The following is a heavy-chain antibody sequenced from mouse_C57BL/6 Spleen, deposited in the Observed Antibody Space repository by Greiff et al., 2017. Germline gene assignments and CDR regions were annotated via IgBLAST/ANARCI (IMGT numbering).Heavy chain of an antibody. CDR3: AREGVITAGYAMDY. Sequence: VQGVESGAELARPGASVKLSCKASGYTFTSYGISWVKQRTGQGLEWIGEIYPRSGNTYYNEKFKGKATLTADKSSSTAYMELRSPTSEDSAVYFCAREGVITAGYAMDYWGQGTSVTVSS. CDR1: GYTFTSYG. V-gene: IGHV1-81*01. J-gene: IGHJ4*01. D-gene: IGHD1-1*01. CDR2: IYPRSGNT.